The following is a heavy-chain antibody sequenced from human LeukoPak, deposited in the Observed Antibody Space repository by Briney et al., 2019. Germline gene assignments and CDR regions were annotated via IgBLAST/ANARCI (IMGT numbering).Heavy chain of an antibody. CDR3: AKDYGLTGTGGAWLDP. D-gene: IGHD1-20*01. CDR2: IRFDASNI. Sequence: GESLKISCAASGFTFNRYGMHWVRQAPGKGLEWVAFIRFDASNIYYADSVKGRFTISRDNSKNTLYLQMNSLRTEDAAVYYCAKDYGLTGTGGAWLDPWGQGTLVTVSS. V-gene: IGHV3-30*02. J-gene: IGHJ5*02. CDR1: GFTFNRYG.